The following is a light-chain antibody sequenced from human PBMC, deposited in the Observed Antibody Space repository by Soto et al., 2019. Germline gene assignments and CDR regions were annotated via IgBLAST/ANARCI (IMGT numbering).Light chain of an antibody. J-gene: IGLJ2*01. Sequence: QSALTQPPSASGSLGQSVTISCTGTSSDVGGYNYVSWYQQHPGKAPKLIIFEVNKRPSGVPDRFSGSKSGNTASLTVSGLQADDEADYYCGSYVGHNALFGGGTKVTVL. V-gene: IGLV2-8*01. CDR2: EVN. CDR1: SSDVGGYNY. CDR3: GSYVGHNAL.